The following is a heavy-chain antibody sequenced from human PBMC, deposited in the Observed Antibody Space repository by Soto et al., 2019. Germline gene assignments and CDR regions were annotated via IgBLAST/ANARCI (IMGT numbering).Heavy chain of an antibody. CDR1: GGSTSSDNY. V-gene: IGHV4-30-4*01. D-gene: IGHD3-16*01. CDR3: AREGGESSDGLYYFDS. J-gene: IGHJ4*02. Sequence: PSETLSRTCTVSGGSTSSDNYWSWIRHPPWKGLEWIGHIYYSGNTDYNPSLKSRLAISIDTSKNQFSLKLSSVTAADTDVYFCAREGGESSDGLYYFDSGGKGCLAT. CDR2: IYYSGNT.